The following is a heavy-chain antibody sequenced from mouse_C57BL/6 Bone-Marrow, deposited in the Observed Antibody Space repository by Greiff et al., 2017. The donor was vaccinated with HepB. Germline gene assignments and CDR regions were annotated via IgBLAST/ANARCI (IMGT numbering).Heavy chain of an antibody. CDR2: ISSGGDYI. CDR1: GFTFSSYA. CDR3: TRAPRYGSSYDFDY. D-gene: IGHD1-1*01. V-gene: IGHV5-9-1*02. J-gene: IGHJ2*01. Sequence: EVQRVESGEGLVKPGGSLKLSCAASGFTFSSYAMSWVRQTPEKRLEWVAYISSGGDYIYYADTVKGRFTISRDNARNTLYLQMSSLKSEDTAMYYCTRAPRYGSSYDFDYWGQGTTLTVSS.